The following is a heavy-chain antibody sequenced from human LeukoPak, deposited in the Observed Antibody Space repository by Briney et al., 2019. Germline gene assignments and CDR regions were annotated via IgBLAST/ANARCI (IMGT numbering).Heavy chain of an antibody. J-gene: IGHJ4*02. D-gene: IGHD3-16*01. CDR2: IYYSGST. Sequence: SETLSLTCTVSGYFSTAYYWGWIRQPPGKGLEWIGSIYYSGSTYYNPSLNSRVTISVDTSKNQFSLNLSSVTAADTAVYYCARLITAFQAFDSWGQGTLVTVSS. CDR3: ARLITAFQAFDS. CDR1: GYFSTAYY. V-gene: IGHV4-38-2*02.